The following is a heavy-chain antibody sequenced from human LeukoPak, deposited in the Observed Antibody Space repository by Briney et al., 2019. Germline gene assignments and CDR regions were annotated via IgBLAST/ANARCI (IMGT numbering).Heavy chain of an antibody. CDR2: INPNSGGT. V-gene: IGHV1-2*02. Sequence: ASVKVSCKASGYTFTGYYMHWVRQAPGQGLEWMGWINPNSGGTNYAQKFQGRATMTRDTSISTAYMELSRLRSDDTAVYYCARVPYYYDSSGYLAVINWFDPWGQGTLVTVSS. J-gene: IGHJ5*02. CDR3: ARVPYYYDSSGYLAVINWFDP. D-gene: IGHD3-22*01. CDR1: GYTFTGYY.